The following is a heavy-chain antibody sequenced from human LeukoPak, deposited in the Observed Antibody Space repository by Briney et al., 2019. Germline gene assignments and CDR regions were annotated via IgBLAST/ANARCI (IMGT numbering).Heavy chain of an antibody. CDR1: GYTFTSYP. V-gene: IGHV5-51*01. D-gene: IGHD5-12*01. CDR2: IYPGDSDT. Sequence: KVSCKASGYTFTSYPIHWVRQMPGKGLEWMGIIYPGDSDTRYSPSFQGQVTISADKSISTAYLQWSSLKASDTAMYYCARGGYSGYDPRDFDYWGQGTLVTVSS. J-gene: IGHJ4*02. CDR3: ARGGYSGYDPRDFDY.